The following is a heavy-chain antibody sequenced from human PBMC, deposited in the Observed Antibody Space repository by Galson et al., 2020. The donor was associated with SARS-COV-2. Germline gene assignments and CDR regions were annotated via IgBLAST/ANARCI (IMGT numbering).Heavy chain of an antibody. CDR2: ISDSGGST. CDR1: GFTFSNYA. D-gene: IGHD2-2*01. Sequence: GGSMRLSCAGFGFTFSNYAMNWVRQAPGKGLEWVSGISDSGGSTYYADSVKGRFTISRDNSKNTLYLQMSCLRAEDTATYYCTRCPPGSESDYWGQGTLVTVSS. J-gene: IGHJ4*02. V-gene: IGHV3-23*01. CDR3: TRCPPGSESDY.